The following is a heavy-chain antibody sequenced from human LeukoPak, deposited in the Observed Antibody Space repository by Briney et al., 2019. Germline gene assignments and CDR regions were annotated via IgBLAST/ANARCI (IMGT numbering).Heavy chain of an antibody. Sequence: PWETLSLTCAVYGGSFSGYYWSWIRQPPGKGLEWIGEINHSGSTNYNPSLKSRVTISVDTSKNQFSLKLSSVTAADTAVYYCARDNYSSGWYSGVWFDPWGQGTLVTVSS. J-gene: IGHJ5*02. CDR1: GGSFSGYY. CDR2: INHSGST. V-gene: IGHV4-34*01. CDR3: ARDNYSSGWYSGVWFDP. D-gene: IGHD6-19*01.